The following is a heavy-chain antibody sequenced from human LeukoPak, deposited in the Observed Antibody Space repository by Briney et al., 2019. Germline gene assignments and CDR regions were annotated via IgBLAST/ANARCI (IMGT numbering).Heavy chain of an antibody. CDR3: ARDGGVTSPL. CDR1: GGSISSYY. Sequence: SETLSLTCTVSGGSISSYYWTWIRQPPGKGLEWIGEIYHSGSTNYNPSLKSRVTISVDKSKNQFSLKLSSVTAADTAVYYCARDGGVTSPLWGQGTLVTVSS. J-gene: IGHJ4*02. CDR2: IYHSGST. V-gene: IGHV4-59*12. D-gene: IGHD2-21*02.